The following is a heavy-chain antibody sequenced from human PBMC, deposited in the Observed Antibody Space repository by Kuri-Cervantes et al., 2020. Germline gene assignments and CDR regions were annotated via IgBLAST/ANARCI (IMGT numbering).Heavy chain of an antibody. CDR1: GFTFSSYG. D-gene: IGHD2-8*01. V-gene: IGHV3-33*01. J-gene: IGHJ3*02. CDR2: IWYDGSNK. Sequence: GESLKISCAASGFTFSSYGMHWVRQAPGKGLEWVAVIWYDGSNKYYADSVKGRFTISRDNSKNTLYLQMNSLRAEDTAVYYCAREGPPLYSDAFDIWGQGTMVTVSS. CDR3: AREGPPLYSDAFDI.